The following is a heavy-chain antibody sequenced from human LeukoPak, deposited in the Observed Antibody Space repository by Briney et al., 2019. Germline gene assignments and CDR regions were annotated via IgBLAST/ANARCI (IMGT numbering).Heavy chain of an antibody. CDR2: ITGSSGGST. Sequence: GGSLRLSCAASGFTFSSYAMSWVRQAPGKGLEWVSAITGSSGGSTYYADSVKGRFTISRDNAKNSLYLQMNSLRAEDTAVYYCARAPGYRGFLDYWGQGTLVTVSS. CDR3: ARAPGYRGFLDY. J-gene: IGHJ4*02. V-gene: IGHV3-23*01. D-gene: IGHD6-13*01. CDR1: GFTFSSYA.